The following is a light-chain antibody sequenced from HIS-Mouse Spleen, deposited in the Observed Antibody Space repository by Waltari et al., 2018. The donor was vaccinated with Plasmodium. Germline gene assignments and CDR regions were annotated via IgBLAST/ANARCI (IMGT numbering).Light chain of an antibody. CDR1: PSISSW. CDR3: QQYNSYSWT. CDR2: KAA. V-gene: IGKV1-5*03. Sequence: DIQMTQSPSTLSASVGDRVTITCRASPSISSWLAWYQQKPGKAPNLLIYKAASLESGVPSRFSGSGAGTEFTLTSSSLQPDDFATYYCQQYNSYSWTFGQGTKVEIK. J-gene: IGKJ1*01.